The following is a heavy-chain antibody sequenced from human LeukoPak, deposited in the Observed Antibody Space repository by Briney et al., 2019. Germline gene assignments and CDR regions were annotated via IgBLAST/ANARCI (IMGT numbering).Heavy chain of an antibody. V-gene: IGHV4-30-2*01. J-gene: IGHJ6*02. CDR3: AREMDV. CDR2: IYHSGST. Sequence: SETLSLTCAVYGGSFSGYSWSWIRQPPGKGLEWIGYIYHSGSTYYNPSLKSRVTISVDRSKNQFSLKLSSVTAADTAVYYCAREMDVWGQGTTVTVSS. CDR1: GGSFSGYS.